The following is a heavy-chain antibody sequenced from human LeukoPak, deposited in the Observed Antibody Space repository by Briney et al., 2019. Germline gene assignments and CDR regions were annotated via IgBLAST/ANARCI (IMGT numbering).Heavy chain of an antibody. CDR1: GFTFSSYW. D-gene: IGHD3-3*01. CDR2: INSDGSST. J-gene: IGHJ4*02. V-gene: IGHV3-74*01. Sequence: GGSLRLSCAASGFTFSSYWMHWVRQAPGKGLVWASRINSDGSSTSYADSVKGRFTISRDNAKNTLYLQMNSLRAEDTAVYYCAILMYDFWSGYYQEENDYWGQGTLVTVSS. CDR3: AILMYDFWSGYYQEENDY.